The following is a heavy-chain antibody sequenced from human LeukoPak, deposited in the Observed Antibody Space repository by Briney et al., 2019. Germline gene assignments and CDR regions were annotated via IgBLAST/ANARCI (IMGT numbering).Heavy chain of an antibody. D-gene: IGHD5-12*01. CDR1: GGSTTSSGYY. CDR3: TRRREGSGYRGY. Sequence: SETLPFTCPVSGGSTTSSGYYWGGFRQPPGKGLEGIGNVYYSGSSNYSPSLKSRVTISVDTSNNHFSLKLSSVTAADTAVYYCTRRREGSGYRGYWGQGTLVTVSS. CDR2: VYYSGSS. J-gene: IGHJ4*02. V-gene: IGHV4-39*02.